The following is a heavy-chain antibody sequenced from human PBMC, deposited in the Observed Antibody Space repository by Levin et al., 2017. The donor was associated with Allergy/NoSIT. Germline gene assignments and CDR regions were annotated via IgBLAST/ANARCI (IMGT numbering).Heavy chain of an antibody. D-gene: IGHD2-2*01. V-gene: IGHV4-34*01. J-gene: IGHJ4*02. Sequence: SETLSLTCAVYGGSFSGYYWSWIRQPPGKGLEWIGEINHSGSTNYNPSLKSRVTISVDTSKNQFSLKLSSVTAADTAVYYCARDWVESPEELGTVVPPKALDYWGQGTLVTVSS. CDR3: ARDWVESPEELGTVVPPKALDY. CDR2: INHSGST. CDR1: GGSFSGYY.